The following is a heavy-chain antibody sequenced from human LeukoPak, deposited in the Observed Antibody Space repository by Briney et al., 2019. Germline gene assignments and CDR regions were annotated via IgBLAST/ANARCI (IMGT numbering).Heavy chain of an antibody. CDR3: ARDALNRFDY. V-gene: IGHV4-61*01. J-gene: IGHJ4*02. CDR2: IYYSGST. Sequence: SETLSLTCTVSGGSVSSGSYYWSWIRQPPGKGLEWIGYIYYSGSTNYNPSLKSRVTISVDTSKNQFSLKLSSVTAADTAVYYCARDALNRFDYWGQGTLVTVSS. CDR1: GGSVSSGSYY.